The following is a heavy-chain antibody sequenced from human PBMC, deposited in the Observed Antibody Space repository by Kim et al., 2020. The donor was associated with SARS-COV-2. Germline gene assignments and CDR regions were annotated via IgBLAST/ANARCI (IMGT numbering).Heavy chain of an antibody. D-gene: IGHD6-13*01. V-gene: IGHV4-39*01. CDR2: IYYSGST. CDR3: ARQDSSRMNWFDP. Sequence: SETLSLTCTVSGGSISSSSYYWGWIRQPPGKGLEWIGSIYYSGSTYYNPSLKSRVTISVDTSKNQFSLKLSSVTAADTAVYYCARQDSSRMNWFDPWGQGTLVTVSS. CDR1: GGSISSSSYY. J-gene: IGHJ5*02.